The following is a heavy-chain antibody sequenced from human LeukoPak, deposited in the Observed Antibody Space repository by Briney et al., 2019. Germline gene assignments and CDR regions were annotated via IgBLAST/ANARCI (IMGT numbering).Heavy chain of an antibody. J-gene: IGHJ4*02. V-gene: IGHV3-30-3*02. Sequence: GGSLRLSCAASGFTFSSYAMHWVRQAPGKGLEWVAVISYDETNKYYADSVKGRFTISRDNSKNTMYLQMNSLRAEDTAVYYCAKQGFGCWGQGTLVTVSS. CDR1: GFTFSSYA. CDR3: AKQGFGC. CDR2: ISYDETNK.